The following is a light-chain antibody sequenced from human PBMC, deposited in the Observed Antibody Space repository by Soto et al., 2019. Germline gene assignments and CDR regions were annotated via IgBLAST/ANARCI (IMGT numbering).Light chain of an antibody. CDR3: SSYAGRSTFEV. CDR2: EVT. V-gene: IGLV2-14*01. J-gene: IGLJ3*02. CDR1: RSDVGGYNS. Sequence: QSVLTQPASVSGSPGQSIAISCTGTRSDVGGYNSVSWYQQHPGKVPKLIIYEVTNRPSGVSNRFSGSKSGNTASLTISGLQADDEADYYCSSYAGRSTFEVFGGGTQLTVL.